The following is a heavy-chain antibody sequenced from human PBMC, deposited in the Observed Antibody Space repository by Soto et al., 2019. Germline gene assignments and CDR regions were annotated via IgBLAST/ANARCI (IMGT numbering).Heavy chain of an antibody. D-gene: IGHD6-13*01. CDR1: GYSFTSYW. V-gene: IGHV5-51*01. CDR3: ARRLSIAAAGRYHYYGMDV. J-gene: IGHJ6*02. CDR2: IYPGDSDT. Sequence: GESVKISCXGSGYSFTSYWIGWVRQMPGKGLEWMGIIYPGDSDTRYSPSFQGQVTISADKSISTAYLQWSSLKASDTAMYYCARRLSIAAAGRYHYYGMDVWGQGTTVTVSS.